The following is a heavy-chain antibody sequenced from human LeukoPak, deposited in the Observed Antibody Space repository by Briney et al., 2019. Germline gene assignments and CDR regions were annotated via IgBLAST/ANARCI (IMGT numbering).Heavy chain of an antibody. CDR3: ATYSSGNGREFQH. CDR1: AFTVSSNY. D-gene: IGHD3-22*01. V-gene: IGHV3-53*01. J-gene: IGHJ1*01. Sequence: GGSLRLSCAASAFTVSSNYMSWVRQAPGKGLQWVSIIYSGGNTYYADSVKGRFTISRDTAKNSLYLQMNSLRAEDTAVYYCATYSSGNGREFQHWGQGTLVTVSS. CDR2: IYSGGNT.